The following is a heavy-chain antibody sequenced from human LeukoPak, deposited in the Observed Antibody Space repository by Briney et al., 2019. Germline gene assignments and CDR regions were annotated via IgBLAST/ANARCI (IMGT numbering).Heavy chain of an antibody. J-gene: IGHJ5*02. CDR1: GGSISSSSYY. D-gene: IGHD1-1*01. CDR3: ARLYPKLERLRGGFDP. V-gene: IGHV4-39*07. Sequence: NPSGTLSLTCTVSGGSISSSSYYWGWIRQPPGKGLEWIGSIYYSGSTYYNPSLKSRVTISVDTSKNQFSLKLSSVTAADMAVYYCARLYPKLERLRGGFDPWGQGTLVTVSS. CDR2: IYYSGST.